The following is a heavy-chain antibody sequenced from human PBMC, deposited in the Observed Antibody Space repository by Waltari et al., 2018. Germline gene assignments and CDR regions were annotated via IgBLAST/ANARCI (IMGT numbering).Heavy chain of an antibody. CDR2: IYYSGST. V-gene: IGHV4-59*08. D-gene: IGHD3-22*01. Sequence: QVQLQESGPGLVKPSETLSLTCTVSGGSISSYYWSWIRQPPGKGLEWIGYIYYSGSTNYHPSRKSRVTISVDTSKNQFSLKLSAVTAADTAVYYCARRGPFADYYDSSGDFDAFDIWGQGTMVTVSS. CDR3: ARRGPFADYYDSSGDFDAFDI. CDR1: GGSISSYY. J-gene: IGHJ3*02.